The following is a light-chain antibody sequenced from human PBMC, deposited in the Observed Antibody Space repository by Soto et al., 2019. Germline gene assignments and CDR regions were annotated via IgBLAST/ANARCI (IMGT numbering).Light chain of an antibody. CDR3: CSYAGRFTDV. CDR2: DVS. Sequence: QSALTQPRSVSGSPGQSVTISCTGTSSDVGGYIYVSWYQQHPGKAPKLIIYDVSQRPSGVPDRFSGSKSGNTASLTISGLQSEDEADYYCCSYAGRFTDVIGTGTKVTVL. CDR1: SSDVGGYIY. V-gene: IGLV2-11*01. J-gene: IGLJ1*01.